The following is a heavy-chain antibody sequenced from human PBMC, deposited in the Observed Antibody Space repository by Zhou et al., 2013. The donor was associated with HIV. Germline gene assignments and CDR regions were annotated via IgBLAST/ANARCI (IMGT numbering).Heavy chain of an antibody. CDR3: ARHYTSGWYGDAFDI. V-gene: IGHV1-8*03. D-gene: IGHD6-19*01. CDR1: GYTFTAYY. CDR2: INPNSGDI. J-gene: IGHJ3*02. Sequence: QVQLVQSGAEVKEPGASVKVSCKSSGYTFTAYYMHWVRQAPGQGLEWMGWINPNSGDIDYAQKFQGRVTVTRNTSINTAYMELSSLRSEDTAVYYCARHYTSGWYGDAFDIWGPRGQWSSSLQ.